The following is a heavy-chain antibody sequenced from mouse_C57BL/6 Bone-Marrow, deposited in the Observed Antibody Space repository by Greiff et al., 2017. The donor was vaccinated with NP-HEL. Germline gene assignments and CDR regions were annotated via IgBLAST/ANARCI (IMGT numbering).Heavy chain of an antibody. J-gene: IGHJ2*01. CDR2: IYPRSGNT. CDR3: ARWDTTVVEGDYFDY. CDR1: GYTFTSYG. Sequence: VKLMESGAELARPGASVKLSCKASGYTFTSYGISWVKQRTGQGLEWIGEIYPRSGNTYYNEKFKGKATLTADKSSSTAYMELRSLTSEDSAVYFCARWDTTVVEGDYFDYWGQGTTLTVSS. V-gene: IGHV1-81*01. D-gene: IGHD1-1*01.